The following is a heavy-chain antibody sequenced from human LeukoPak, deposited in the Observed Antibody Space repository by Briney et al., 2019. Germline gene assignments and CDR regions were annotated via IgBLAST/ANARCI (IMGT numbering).Heavy chain of an antibody. CDR2: INHSGST. D-gene: IGHD3-10*01. J-gene: IGHJ6*03. CDR1: GGSFSGYY. Sequence: SETLSLTCAVYGGSFSGYYWSWIRQPPGKGLEWIGEINHSGSTNYNPSLKSRVTISVDTSKNQFSLKLSSVTAADTAVYYCARGPGGAHYYYYYMDVWGKGTTVTVSS. CDR3: ARGPGGAHYYYYYMDV. V-gene: IGHV4-34*01.